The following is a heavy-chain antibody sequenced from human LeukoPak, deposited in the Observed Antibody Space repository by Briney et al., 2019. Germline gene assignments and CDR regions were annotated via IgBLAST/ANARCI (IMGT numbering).Heavy chain of an antibody. CDR1: GGSISSRSYY. J-gene: IGHJ4*02. V-gene: IGHV4-39*07. CDR3: ARETPYGSGSYPFDY. Sequence: PSATLSLTCTVYGGSISSRSYYWGRIREPPGKGLEWFGRIYYSGSTYSNPSVKRRVTITVETSKKLFSLKLSSMTAADTAVYYCARETPYGSGSYPFDYWGQGILVTVSS. CDR2: IYYSGST. D-gene: IGHD3-10*01.